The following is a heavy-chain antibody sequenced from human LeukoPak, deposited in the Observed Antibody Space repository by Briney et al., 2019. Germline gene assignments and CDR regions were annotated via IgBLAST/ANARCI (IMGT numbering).Heavy chain of an antibody. CDR3: ARFEGYSYTY. D-gene: IGHD5-18*01. CDR1: GGSISSYY. J-gene: IGHJ4*02. Sequence: PSETLSLTCTVSGGSISSYYWSWIRQPPGKRLEWIGYIYYSGSTNYNPSLKSRVTISVDTSKNQFSLKLSSVTAADTAVYYCARFEGYSYTYWGQGTLVTVSS. V-gene: IGHV4-59*01. CDR2: IYYSGST.